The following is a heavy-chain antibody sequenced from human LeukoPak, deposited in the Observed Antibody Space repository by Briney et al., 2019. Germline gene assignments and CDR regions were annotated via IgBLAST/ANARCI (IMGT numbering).Heavy chain of an antibody. V-gene: IGHV1-2*02. CDR3: ASPGATTVSSEYYGMDV. CDR1: GYTFTGYY. J-gene: IGHJ6*02. CDR2: INPHSGGT. D-gene: IGHD4-17*01. Sequence: ASVKVSCTASGYTFTGYYMHWVRQAPGQGLECMGWINPHSGGTKYAQKFQGRVTMTRDTSISTAYMELSRLRSDDTAVYYCASPGATTVSSEYYGMDVWGQGTTVAVSS.